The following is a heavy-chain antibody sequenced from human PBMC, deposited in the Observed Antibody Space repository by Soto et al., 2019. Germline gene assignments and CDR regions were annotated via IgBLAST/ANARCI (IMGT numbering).Heavy chain of an antibody. CDR3: AKNGQPPFYYYGMDV. CDR1: GYTFSGYG. D-gene: IGHD2-8*01. Sequence: QGQLVQSGPEVKKPGASVKVACKAYGYTFSGYGISWVRQAQGQGLEWMGWISGYNGDTKYAQKVQGRVTMTIDTSTYTAYMELRSLTSDDTAIYYCAKNGQPPFYYYGMDVWGQGTTVTVSS. V-gene: IGHV1-18*01. J-gene: IGHJ6*02. CDR2: ISGYNGDT.